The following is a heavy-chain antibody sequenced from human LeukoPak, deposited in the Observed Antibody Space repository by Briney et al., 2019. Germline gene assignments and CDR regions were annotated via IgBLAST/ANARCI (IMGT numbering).Heavy chain of an antibody. Sequence: SETLSLTCTVSGGSFSSYYWAWIRQPPGKGLEWIGYIYYSGSTNYNPSLKSRVIISVDTSKSQFSLKLSSVSAADTAVYYCARVKYRGYDSLGQDAFDIWGQGTMVTVSP. J-gene: IGHJ3*02. CDR2: IYYSGST. D-gene: IGHD5-12*01. CDR1: GGSFSSYY. V-gene: IGHV4-59*01. CDR3: ARVKYRGYDSLGQDAFDI.